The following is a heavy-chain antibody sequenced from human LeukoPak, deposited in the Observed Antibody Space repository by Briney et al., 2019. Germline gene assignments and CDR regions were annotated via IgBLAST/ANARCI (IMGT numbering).Heavy chain of an antibody. Sequence: SETLSLTCTVSGGSISSYYWSWIRQPPGEGLEGIGYIYYSGSTNYNPSLKSRVTISVDTSKNQFSLRLSSVTAADTAVYYCARESYDSSGYYDYWGQGTLVTVSS. CDR1: GGSISSYY. D-gene: IGHD3-22*01. V-gene: IGHV4-59*01. J-gene: IGHJ4*02. CDR2: IYYSGST. CDR3: ARESYDSSGYYDY.